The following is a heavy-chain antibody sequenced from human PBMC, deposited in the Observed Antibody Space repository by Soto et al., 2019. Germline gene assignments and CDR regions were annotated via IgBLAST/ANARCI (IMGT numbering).Heavy chain of an antibody. CDR2: VFHTGTT. CDR1: GDSVSSPYY. Sequence: QVQLQESGPGLVKPSGTLSLTCAVSGDSVSSPYYWCWVRQPPGKGLEWIGEVFHTGTTSHNPSRWHLVPIAMDKSNNQFPLDLRSVTAADSAVYYWARSAGGYAEHSWGPWTLVIVSS. CDR3: ARSAGGYAEHS. V-gene: IGHV4-4*02. D-gene: IGHD2-8*02. J-gene: IGHJ4*02.